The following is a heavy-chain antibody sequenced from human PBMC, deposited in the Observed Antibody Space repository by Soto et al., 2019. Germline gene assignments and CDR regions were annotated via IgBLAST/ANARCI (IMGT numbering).Heavy chain of an antibody. D-gene: IGHD3-22*01. J-gene: IGHJ6*02. CDR1: GSTFSFYA. CDR2: ISYDGSNE. V-gene: IGHV3-30*18. CDR3: AKSDGTGYPPGGFYYYGLDV. Sequence: QVQLVESGGGVDQPGRSLRLSCAASGSTFSFYAMHWVRQAPGKGLEWVAVISYDGSNEDYADSVKGRFTISRDNSKNTLYLQMNSLRAEDTAVYYCAKSDGTGYPPGGFYYYGLDVWGQGTTVTVSS.